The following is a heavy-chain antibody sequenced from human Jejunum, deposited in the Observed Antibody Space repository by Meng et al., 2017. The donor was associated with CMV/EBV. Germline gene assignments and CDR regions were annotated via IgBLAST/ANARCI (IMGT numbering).Heavy chain of an antibody. Sequence: SCEASGFPFSSSWMHWVRQAPGKGLVWVSRINPGGSTTNYADSVKGRFSISRDNAKNTLYLQMNGLRADDTAVYYCATAGNYRLDTWGQGTLVTVSS. D-gene: IGHD5-24*01. CDR3: ATAGNYRLDT. V-gene: IGHV3-74*01. CDR2: INPGGSTT. CDR1: GFPFSSSW. J-gene: IGHJ4*02.